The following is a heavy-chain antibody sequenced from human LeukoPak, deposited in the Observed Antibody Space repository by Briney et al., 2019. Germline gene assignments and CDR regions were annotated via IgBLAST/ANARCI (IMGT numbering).Heavy chain of an antibody. CDR1: GGSVSRGGYY. V-gene: IGHV4-31*03. CDR2: TSYSEGT. Sequence: SETLSLTCTVSGGSVSRGGYYWNWIRQHPGKGLEWIGFTSYSEGTYYNPSLMSRITISVDRSQNQFSLKMRDVPAADTAVYFCATADWESFYFDSWGQGALVAVSS. CDR3: ATADWESFYFDS. D-gene: IGHD1-26*01. J-gene: IGHJ4*02.